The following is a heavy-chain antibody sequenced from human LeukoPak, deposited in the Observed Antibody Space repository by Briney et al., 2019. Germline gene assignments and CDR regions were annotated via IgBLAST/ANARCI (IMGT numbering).Heavy chain of an antibody. V-gene: IGHV3-30*19. CDR2: ISYDGSNK. J-gene: IGHJ4*02. Sequence: GGSLKLSCAASGFTFSSYGMHWVRQAPGKGLEWVAVISYDGSNKYYADSVKGRFTISRDNSKNTLYLQMNSLRAEDTAVYYCARGWASGYDPTFDYWGQGTLVTVSS. D-gene: IGHD5-12*01. CDR1: GFTFSSYG. CDR3: ARGWASGYDPTFDY.